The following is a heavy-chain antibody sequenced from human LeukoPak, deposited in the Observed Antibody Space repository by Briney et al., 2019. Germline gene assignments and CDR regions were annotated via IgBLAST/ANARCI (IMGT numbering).Heavy chain of an antibody. CDR1: VFTFSDYY. V-gene: IGHV3-11*04. J-gene: IGHJ3*02. CDR3: ARDLERYYDSSGYYHGFDI. CDR2: ISSSGTTI. D-gene: IGHD3-22*01. Sequence: GGSLRLSCTASVFTFSDYYMNWIRQAPGKGLEWISYISSSGTTIYYADSVKGRITISRDNAKNSLSLQMNSLRAEDTAVYYCARDLERYYDSSGYYHGFDIWGQGTMVTVSS.